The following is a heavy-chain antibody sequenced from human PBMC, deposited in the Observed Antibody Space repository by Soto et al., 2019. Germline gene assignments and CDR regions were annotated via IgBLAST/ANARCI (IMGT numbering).Heavy chain of an antibody. Sequence: QVQLVQSGAEVKKPGSSVKVSCKASGGTFSSYAISWVRQAPGQGLEWMGGIIPIFGTANYAQKFQGRVTITADESTSTAYMELSSLRSADTAVYYCARLGGPWDSISWYYWFDPWGQGTLVTVSS. D-gene: IGHD6-13*01. J-gene: IGHJ5*02. CDR3: ARLGGPWDSISWYYWFDP. CDR2: IIPIFGTA. V-gene: IGHV1-69*12. CDR1: GGTFSSYA.